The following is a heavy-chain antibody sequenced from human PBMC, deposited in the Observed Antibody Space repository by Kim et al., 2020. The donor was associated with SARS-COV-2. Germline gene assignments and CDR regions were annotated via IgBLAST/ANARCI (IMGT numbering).Heavy chain of an antibody. CDR3: AAGTYYYGSGSYPYYFDY. J-gene: IGHJ4*02. V-gene: IGHV1-58*01. CDR2: IVVGSGNT. D-gene: IGHD3-10*01. Sequence: SVKVSCKASGFTFTSSAVQWVRQARGQRLEWIGWIVVGSGNTNYAQKFQERVTITRDMSTSTAYMEPSSLRSEDTAVYYCAAGTYYYGSGSYPYYFDYWGQGTLVTVSS. CDR1: GFTFTSSA.